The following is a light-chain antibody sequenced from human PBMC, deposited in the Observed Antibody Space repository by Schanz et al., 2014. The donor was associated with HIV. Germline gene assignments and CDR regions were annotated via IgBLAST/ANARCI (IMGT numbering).Light chain of an antibody. CDR2: GAS. Sequence: EIVMTQTPATLSVSPGERATLSCRASQSVSTKLAWYQQKPGQAPRLLIYGASTRATGIPARFSGSGSGTEFTLTIGSLQSEDFAVYYCQQYGSSPPWTFGQGTKVEIK. J-gene: IGKJ1*01. V-gene: IGKV3-15*01. CDR1: QSVSTK. CDR3: QQYGSSPPWT.